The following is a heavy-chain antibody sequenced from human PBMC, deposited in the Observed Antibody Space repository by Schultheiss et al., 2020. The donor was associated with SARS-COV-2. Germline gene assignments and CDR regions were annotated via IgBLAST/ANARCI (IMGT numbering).Heavy chain of an antibody. D-gene: IGHD3-22*01. Sequence: SETLSLTCAVYGGSFSGYYWSWIRQPPGKGLEWIGEINHSGSTNYNPSLKSRVTISVDTSKNQFSLKLSSVTAADTAVYYCARDPLDYYDSLGAFDIWGQGTMVTVSS. CDR3: ARDPLDYYDSLGAFDI. J-gene: IGHJ3*02. CDR2: INHSGST. CDR1: GGSFSGYY. V-gene: IGHV4-34*01.